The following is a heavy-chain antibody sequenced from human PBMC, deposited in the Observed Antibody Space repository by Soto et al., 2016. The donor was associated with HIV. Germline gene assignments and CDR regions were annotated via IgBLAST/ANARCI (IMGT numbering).Heavy chain of an antibody. V-gene: IGHV3-74*01. CDR1: GFTFSSYW. CDR3: ARVRFGEGARGGFDY. Sequence: EVQLVESGGGLVQPGGSLRLSCAASGFTFSSYWMHWVRQAPGKGLVWVSRINSDGSSTSYADSVKGRFTISRDNAKNTLYLQMNSLRAEDTAVYYCARVRFGEGARGGFDYWGQGNPGSPSP. J-gene: IGHJ4*02. D-gene: IGHD3-10*01. CDR2: INSDGSST.